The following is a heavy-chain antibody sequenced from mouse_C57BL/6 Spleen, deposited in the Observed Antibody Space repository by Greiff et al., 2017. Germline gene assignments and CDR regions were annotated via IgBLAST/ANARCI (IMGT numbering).Heavy chain of an antibody. CDR3: ARSYYGSSYGY. CDR1: GYTFTSYW. V-gene: IGHV1-64*01. Sequence: QQPGAELVKPGASVKLSCKASGYTFTSYWMHWVKQRPGQGLEWIGMIHPNSGSTNYNEKFKSKATLTVDKSSSTAYMQLSSLTSEDSAVYYCARSYYGSSYGYWGQGTTLTVSS. CDR2: IHPNSGST. J-gene: IGHJ2*01. D-gene: IGHD1-1*01.